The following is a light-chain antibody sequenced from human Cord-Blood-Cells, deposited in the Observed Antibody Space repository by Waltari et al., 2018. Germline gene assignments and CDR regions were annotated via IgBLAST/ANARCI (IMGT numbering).Light chain of an antibody. CDR2: LGS. Sequence: DIVMTQSLFSLPVTPGDPASISCRSSQSLLHSNGYNYCDWYMQKPGQSPQLLIYLGSNRASGVPDRFSGSGSGTDFTLKISRVEAEDVGVYYCMQALQTPLTFGPGTKVDIK. J-gene: IGKJ3*01. CDR3: MQALQTPLT. CDR1: QSLLHSNGYNY. V-gene: IGKV2-28*01.